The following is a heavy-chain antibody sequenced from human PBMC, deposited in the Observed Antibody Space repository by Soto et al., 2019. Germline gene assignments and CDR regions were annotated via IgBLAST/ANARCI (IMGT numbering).Heavy chain of an antibody. D-gene: IGHD6-6*01. CDR3: ARDYQSSSSDDYYHGMDV. Sequence: GASVKVSCKASGYTFTSYYMHWVRQAPGQGLEWMGIINPSGGSTSYAQKFQGRVTMTRDTSTSTVYMELSSLRSEDTAVYYFARDYQSSSSDDYYHGMDVWGQGTTVTVSS. CDR2: INPSGGST. J-gene: IGHJ6*02. CDR1: GYTFTSYY. V-gene: IGHV1-46*01.